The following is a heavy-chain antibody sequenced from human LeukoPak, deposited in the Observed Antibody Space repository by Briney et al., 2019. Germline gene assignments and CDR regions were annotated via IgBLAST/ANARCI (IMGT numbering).Heavy chain of an antibody. CDR1: GGSISSTRYY. J-gene: IGHJ4*02. CDR2: IYSSGGT. CDR3: ARLEVGGIYYY. Sequence: NPLETLSLTCTLSGGSISSTRYYWGWIRLPPRKGLEWMGSIYSSGGTYYNPSFKPRVTISVDTPKDQFPLKRRSVTAAETPVYSCARLEVGGIYYYRGQGTLVTVSS. V-gene: IGHV4-39*01. D-gene: IGHD6-19*01.